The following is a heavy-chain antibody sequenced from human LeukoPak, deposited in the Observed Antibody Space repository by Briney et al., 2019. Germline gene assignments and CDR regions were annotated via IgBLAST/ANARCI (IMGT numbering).Heavy chain of an antibody. CDR3: AKDRVAAAGTLDY. CDR1: GGTFSSYA. V-gene: IGHV3-23*01. D-gene: IGHD6-13*01. CDR2: ISGSGGST. J-gene: IGHJ4*02. Sequence: SCKASGGTFSSYAISWVRQAPGKGLEWVSAISGSGGSTYYADSVKGRFTISRDNSKNTLYLQMNSLRAEDTAVYYCAKDRVAAAGTLDYWGQGTLVTVSS.